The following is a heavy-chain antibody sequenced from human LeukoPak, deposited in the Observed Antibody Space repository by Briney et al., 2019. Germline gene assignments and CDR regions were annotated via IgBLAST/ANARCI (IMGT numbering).Heavy chain of an antibody. V-gene: IGHV4-4*07. J-gene: IGHJ3*02. CDR2: VYTSGST. Sequence: SSETLSLTCSVPGASIRGYYWTWIRQPAGKGLGWIGRVYTSGSTHYNPSPKTRLTMSVDTSKNQFSLKLSSVTAADTAVYYCARLITGTTTAFDIWGQGTVVTVSS. D-gene: IGHD1-7*01. CDR3: ARLITGTTTAFDI. CDR1: GASIRGYY.